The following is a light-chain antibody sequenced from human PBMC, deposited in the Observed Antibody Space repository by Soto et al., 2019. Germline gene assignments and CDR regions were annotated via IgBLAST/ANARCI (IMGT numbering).Light chain of an antibody. V-gene: IGKV4-1*01. CDR3: QQYYIAPPT. CDR1: QSILFSSNNKNY. CDR2: WAS. Sequence: DIVMTQSPDYLAVSLGERATINCKSSQSILFSSNNKNYLAWYQRKPGQPPKLLIYWASSRESGVPDRFSGSGSGTDFTLTISSLQAEDVAVYYCQQYYIAPPTFGQGTKVEIK. J-gene: IGKJ1*01.